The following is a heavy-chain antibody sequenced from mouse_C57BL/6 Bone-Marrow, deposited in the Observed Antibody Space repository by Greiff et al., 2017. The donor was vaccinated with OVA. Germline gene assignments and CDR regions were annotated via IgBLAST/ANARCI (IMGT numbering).Heavy chain of an antibody. Sequence: QVQLQQSGPELVKPGASVKISCKASGYAFSSSWMNWVKQRPGKGLEWIGRIYPGDGDTNYNGKFKGKATLTADKSSSTAYMQLSSLTSEDSAVYFRASGGTFAYWGQGTLVTVSA. J-gene: IGHJ3*01. CDR2: IYPGDGDT. CDR3: ASGGTFAY. V-gene: IGHV1-82*01. CDR1: GYAFSSSW. D-gene: IGHD4-1*01.